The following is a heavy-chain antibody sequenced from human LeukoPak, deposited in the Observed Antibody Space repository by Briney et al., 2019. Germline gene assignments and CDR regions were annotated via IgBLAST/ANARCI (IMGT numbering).Heavy chain of an antibody. CDR2: INHSGST. Sequence: SETLSLTCTVSGGSISSSSYYWSWIRQPPGKGLEWIGEINHSGSTNYNPSLKSRVTISVDTSKNQFSLKLSSVTAADTAVYYCARGPRIVLMVYASAANWFDPWGQGTLVTVSS. D-gene: IGHD2-8*01. CDR1: GGSISSSSYY. J-gene: IGHJ5*02. V-gene: IGHV4-39*07. CDR3: ARGPRIVLMVYASAANWFDP.